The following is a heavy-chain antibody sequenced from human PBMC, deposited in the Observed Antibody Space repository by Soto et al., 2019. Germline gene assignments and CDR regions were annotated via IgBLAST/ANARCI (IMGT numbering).Heavy chain of an antibody. J-gene: IGHJ4*02. V-gene: IGHV4-39*01. Sequence: QLQLQESGPGLVNPSETLSLTSAVSGGSVTSGGNCWVWIRQSPGKGLEWFGSVYETGTTHYNPSLTRRVAISVDRYKNQFSLNVNSVTAADTAVYYCARGLSSPSAAGVWGQGTLVTVSS. CDR2: VYETGTT. CDR3: ARGLSSPSAAGV. D-gene: IGHD6-6*01. CDR1: GGSVTSGGNC.